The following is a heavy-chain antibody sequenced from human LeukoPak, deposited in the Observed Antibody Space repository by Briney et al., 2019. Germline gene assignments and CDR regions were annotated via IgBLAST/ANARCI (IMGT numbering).Heavy chain of an antibody. Sequence: KPGGSLRLSCAASGFTFSVAAMTWVRQPPGKGLEWIGSIYYSGSTYYNPSLKSRVTISVDTSKNQFSLKLSSVTAADTAVYYCASGDIVVVVAATPSNWFDPWGQGTLVTVSS. D-gene: IGHD2-15*01. J-gene: IGHJ5*02. CDR1: GFTFSVAA. V-gene: IGHV4-39*01. CDR2: IYYSGST. CDR3: ASGDIVVVVAATPSNWFDP.